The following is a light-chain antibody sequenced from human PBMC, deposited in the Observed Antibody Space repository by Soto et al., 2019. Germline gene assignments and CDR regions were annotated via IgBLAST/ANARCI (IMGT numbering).Light chain of an antibody. J-gene: IGKJ5*01. CDR2: AAS. Sequence: DIQLTQSPSFLSASVGDRLTITCRASQDIGIYLAWYQQKPGKAPNLLIYAASSLQRGVPSRFTGSGSGTEFTLTISSLQSDDFATYYCQQYSTYPITFGQGTRLEIK. V-gene: IGKV1-9*01. CDR1: QDIGIY. CDR3: QQYSTYPIT.